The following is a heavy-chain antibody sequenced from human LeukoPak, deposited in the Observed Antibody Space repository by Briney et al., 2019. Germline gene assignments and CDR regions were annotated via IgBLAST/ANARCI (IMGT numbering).Heavy chain of an antibody. CDR2: VYHSGGGNN. J-gene: IGHJ4*02. Sequence: SETLSLTCTVSGYSISSGYYWAWIRQPPGKGLEWIGEVYHSGGGNNNYNPSLKSRATISIDTSRNQFSLNLRSVTAADTAVYYCARHFGSGSKKYYFDYWGQGTLVTVSS. CDR1: GYSISSGYY. D-gene: IGHD3-10*01. V-gene: IGHV4-38-2*02. CDR3: ARHFGSGSKKYYFDY.